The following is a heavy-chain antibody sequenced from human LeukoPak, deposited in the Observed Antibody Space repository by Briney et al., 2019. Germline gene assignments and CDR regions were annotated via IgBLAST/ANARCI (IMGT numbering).Heavy chain of an antibody. D-gene: IGHD3-10*01. V-gene: IGHV3-33*01. CDR1: GFTFSSYG. J-gene: IGHJ4*02. Sequence: GRSLRLSCAASGFTFSSYGMHWVRQAPGKGLEWVAVIWYDGSNKYYADSVKGQFTISRDNSKNTLYLQMNSLRAEDTTVYYCARDKDITMVRGVLFDYWGQGTLVTVSS. CDR2: IWYDGSNK. CDR3: ARDKDITMVRGVLFDY.